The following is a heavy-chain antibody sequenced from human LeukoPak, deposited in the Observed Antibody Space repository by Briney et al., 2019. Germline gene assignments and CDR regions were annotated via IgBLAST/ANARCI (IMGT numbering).Heavy chain of an antibody. Sequence: SETLSLTCTVSGGSISSGDYYWSWIRQPPGKGLEWIGYIYYSGSTYYNPSLKSRVTISVDTSKNQFSLKLSSVTAADTAVYYCARDQHCSSTSCDGVGAFDIWGQGTMVTVSP. D-gene: IGHD2-2*01. CDR3: ARDQHCSSTSCDGVGAFDI. V-gene: IGHV4-30-4*08. CDR2: IYYSGST. CDR1: GGSISSGDYY. J-gene: IGHJ3*02.